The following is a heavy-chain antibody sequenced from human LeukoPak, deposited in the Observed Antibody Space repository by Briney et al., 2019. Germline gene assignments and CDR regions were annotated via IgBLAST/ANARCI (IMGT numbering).Heavy chain of an antibody. D-gene: IGHD2-15*01. CDR3: ARGRLTCSGGSCYSWYFDL. J-gene: IGHJ2*01. V-gene: IGHV3-48*02. CDR1: GFTFSSCS. Sequence: GGSLRLSCAASGFTFSSCSMNWVRQAPGKGLEWVSIISSSGTSIYYADSVKGRLTISRDNAKNSLYLQMNSLRDEDTAVYYCARGRLTCSGGSCYSWYFDLWGRGTLVTVSS. CDR2: ISSSGTSI.